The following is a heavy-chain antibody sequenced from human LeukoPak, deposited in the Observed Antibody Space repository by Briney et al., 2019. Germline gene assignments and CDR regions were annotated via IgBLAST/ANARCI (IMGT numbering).Heavy chain of an antibody. CDR1: GFTFSRFW. CDR2: IKQGVSEI. Sequence: GGSLRLSCSASGFTFSRFWMSWVRQAPGKGLEYVALIKQGVSEIYHMDSVKGRFTISRDDATNSLYLQMNSLRVEDTALYYCARDRESESDSEGDYWGQGTLVTVSS. CDR3: ARDRESESDSEGDY. D-gene: IGHD4-11*01. J-gene: IGHJ4*02. V-gene: IGHV3-7*01.